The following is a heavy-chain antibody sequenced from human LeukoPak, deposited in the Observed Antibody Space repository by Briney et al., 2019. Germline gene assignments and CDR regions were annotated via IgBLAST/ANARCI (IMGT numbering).Heavy chain of an antibody. CDR2: ISAYNGNT. CDR3: ARDGTYYGFWSGYLTYYYYYYMDV. D-gene: IGHD3-3*01. CDR1: GYTFTSYG. Sequence: ASVKVSCKASGYTFTSYGISWVRQAPGQGLEWMGWISAYNGNTNYAQKLQGRVTMTTDTSTSTAYMELRSLRSDDTAVYYCARDGTYYGFWSGYLTYYYYYYMDVWGKGTTVTVSS. J-gene: IGHJ6*03. V-gene: IGHV1-18*01.